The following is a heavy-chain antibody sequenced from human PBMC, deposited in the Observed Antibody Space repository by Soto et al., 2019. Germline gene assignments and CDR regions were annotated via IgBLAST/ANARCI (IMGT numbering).Heavy chain of an antibody. D-gene: IGHD5-12*01. J-gene: IGHJ4*02. V-gene: IGHV3-23*01. CDR2: ISARGGSS. Sequence: EVQLLESGGGLVQPGGSLRLSCAASGFSFSSYAMVWVRQAPGKGLEWVSVISARGGSSYFADSVKGRFTTSRDNSKNVFSLEMSSLRVDDTAIYFCAKGSIEYSASVDNWGQGTLVLVSS. CDR1: GFSFSSYA. CDR3: AKGSIEYSASVDN.